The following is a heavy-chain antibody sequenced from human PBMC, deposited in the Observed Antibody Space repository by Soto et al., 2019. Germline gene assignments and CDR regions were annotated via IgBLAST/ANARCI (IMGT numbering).Heavy chain of an antibody. Sequence: PSETLSLTCTVSGGSSISYYWSWIRQPPGKGLEWIGYIYDSGSTSYNPSLKSRVTISVDTSKNQFSLKLSSVTAADTAVYYCARVFGFGGMDVWGQGTTVTVSS. CDR3: ARVFGFGGMDV. CDR2: IYDSGST. D-gene: IGHD3-10*01. CDR1: GGSSISYY. J-gene: IGHJ6*02. V-gene: IGHV4-59*12.